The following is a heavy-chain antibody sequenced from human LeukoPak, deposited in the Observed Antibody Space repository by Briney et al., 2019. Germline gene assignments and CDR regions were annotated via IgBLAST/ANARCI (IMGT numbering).Heavy chain of an antibody. D-gene: IGHD2-21*02. V-gene: IGHV3-30-3*01. J-gene: IGHJ4*02. CDR3: ARLTAYFDF. CDR2: ISSAGTNK. CDR1: GFTFTSYP. Sequence: PGGSLRLSCVASGFTFTSYPIHWVRQAPGKGLEWVAVISSAGTNKYYSDSVRGRFTISRHSSKNTLYLQMTRLRAEDTALYYCARLTAYFDFWGQGTLVTVSS.